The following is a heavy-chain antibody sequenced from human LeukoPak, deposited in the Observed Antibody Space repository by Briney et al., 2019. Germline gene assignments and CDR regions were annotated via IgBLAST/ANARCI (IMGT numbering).Heavy chain of an antibody. D-gene: IGHD3-10*01. CDR3: ARDAIQWFGELLSYFDY. CDR2: ISSSSSYI. CDR1: GFTFSSYS. J-gene: IGHJ4*02. Sequence: GGSLRLSCAASGFTFSSYSMNWVRQAPGKGPEWVSSISSSSSYIYYADSVKGRFTISRDNAKNSLYLQMNSLRAEDTAVYYCARDAIQWFGELLSYFDYWGQGTLVTVSS. V-gene: IGHV3-21*01.